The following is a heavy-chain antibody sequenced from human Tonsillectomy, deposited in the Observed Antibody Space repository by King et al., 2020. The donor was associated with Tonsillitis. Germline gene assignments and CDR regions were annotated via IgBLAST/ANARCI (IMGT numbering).Heavy chain of an antibody. CDR2: IKQDGSER. CDR3: ARPYCSSTSCYSQFEY. J-gene: IGHJ4*02. D-gene: IGHD2-2*02. CDR1: GFTFSSYW. V-gene: IGHV3-7*01. Sequence: VQLVESGGGLVQPGRSLRLYCAASGFTFSSYWMSWVRQAPGKGLEWVANIKQDGSERYYVDSVKGRFTISRDNAKNSLYLQMNSLRAEDTAVYYCARPYCSSTSCYSQFEYWGQGTLVTVSS.